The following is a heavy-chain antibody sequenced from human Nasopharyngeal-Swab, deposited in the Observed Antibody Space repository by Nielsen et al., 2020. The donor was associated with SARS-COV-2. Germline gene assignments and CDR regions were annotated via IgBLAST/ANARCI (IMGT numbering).Heavy chain of an antibody. CDR3: ARDPTPTGASVLHYYYYGMDV. V-gene: IGHV1-46*01. D-gene: IGHD4/OR15-4a*01. Sequence: WVRQAPGQGLEWMGIINPSGGSTSYAQKFQGRVTMTRDTSTSTVYMELSSLRSEDTAVYYCARDPTPTGASVLHYYYYGMDVWGQGTTVTVSS. CDR2: INPSGGST. J-gene: IGHJ6*02.